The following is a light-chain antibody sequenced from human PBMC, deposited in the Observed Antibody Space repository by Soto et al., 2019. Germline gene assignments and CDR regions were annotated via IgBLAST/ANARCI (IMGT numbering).Light chain of an antibody. Sequence: TKMTQSPSSLSAFIGDRVTITCRASQGIRGWLAWYQLKPGKAPKSLIYGASTRATGISARFSGSGSGTEFTLTIGGLQSEDFATYYCQQYNSYSEAFGQGTKVDIK. V-gene: IGKV1D-16*01. CDR3: QQYNSYSEA. J-gene: IGKJ1*01. CDR1: QGIRGW. CDR2: GAS.